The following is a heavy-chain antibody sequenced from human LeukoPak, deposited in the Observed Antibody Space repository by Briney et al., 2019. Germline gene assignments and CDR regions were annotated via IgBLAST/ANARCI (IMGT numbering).Heavy chain of an antibody. Sequence: SETLSLTCTVSGGSISSSSYYWGWIRQPPGKGLEWIGSIYYSGSTYYNPSLKSRVTISVDTSKNQFSLKLSSVTAADTAWYYCARRLAAAAGRWFDPWGQGTPVTVSS. CDR2: IYYSGST. CDR3: ARRLAAAAGRWFDP. CDR1: GGSISSSSYY. J-gene: IGHJ5*02. D-gene: IGHD6-13*01. V-gene: IGHV4-39*01.